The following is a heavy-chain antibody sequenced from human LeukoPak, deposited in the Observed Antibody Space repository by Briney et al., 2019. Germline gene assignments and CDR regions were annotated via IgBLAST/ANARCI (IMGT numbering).Heavy chain of an antibody. J-gene: IGHJ4*02. Sequence: PGGSLRLSCAASGFMFSSNWMSWVRLAPGKGLEWVANIKQDGSEKYYVGSVKGRFTISRDNAKNSLYLQMDSLRAEDTAVYYCAKGMDLAGGQGTLVTVSS. CDR2: IKQDGSEK. CDR3: AKGMDLA. CDR1: GFMFSSNW. D-gene: IGHD5-12*01. V-gene: IGHV3-7*01.